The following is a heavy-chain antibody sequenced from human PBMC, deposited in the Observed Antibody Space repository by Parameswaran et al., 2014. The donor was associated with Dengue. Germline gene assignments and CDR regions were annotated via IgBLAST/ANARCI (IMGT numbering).Heavy chain of an antibody. V-gene: IGHV4-34*01. D-gene: IGHD4-11*01. J-gene: IGHJ5*02. Sequence: WIRQPPGKGLEWIGEINHSGSTNYNPSLKSRVTISVDTSKNQFSLKLSSVTAADTAVYYCARVRNYGQFDPWGQGTLVTVSS. CDR3: ARVRNYGQFDP. CDR2: INHSGST.